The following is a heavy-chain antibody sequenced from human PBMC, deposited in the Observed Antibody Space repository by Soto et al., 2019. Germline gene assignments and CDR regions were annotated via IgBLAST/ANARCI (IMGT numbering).Heavy chain of an antibody. Sequence: SGPTLVNPTETLTLTCTFSGFSLTSLGMCVSWIRQSPGKALEWLALIERDDDDKYYSTSLKTRLTISKDTRKNQVVLTMANMEPADTATYYCARSIRGPRRLNGMDVWGQGTTVTVSS. CDR3: ARSIRGPRRLNGMDV. CDR2: IERDDDDK. V-gene: IGHV2-70*13. CDR1: GFSLTSLGMC. D-gene: IGHD1-20*01. J-gene: IGHJ6*02.